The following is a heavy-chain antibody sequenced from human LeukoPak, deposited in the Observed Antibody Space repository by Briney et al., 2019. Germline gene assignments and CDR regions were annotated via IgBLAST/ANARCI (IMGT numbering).Heavy chain of an antibody. D-gene: IGHD3-3*01. CDR3: ARGMSRITIFGVVISTGEFDY. CDR2: IYSSGST. CDR1: GGSISSSYYY. V-gene: IGHV4-39*01. J-gene: IGHJ4*02. Sequence: SETLSLTCTVSGGSISSSYYYWGWIRQPPGKGLEWIGSIYSSGSTYYNPSLKSRVTISVDTSKNQFSLKLTSVTAADTAVYYCARGMSRITIFGVVISTGEFDYWGQGTLVTVSS.